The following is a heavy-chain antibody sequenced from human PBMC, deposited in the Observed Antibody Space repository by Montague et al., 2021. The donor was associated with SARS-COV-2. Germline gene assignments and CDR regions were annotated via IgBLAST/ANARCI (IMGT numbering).Heavy chain of an antibody. J-gene: IGHJ3*01. Sequence: SETLSLTCSVSGASVTSESWGWIRQTPGKGLEWIAYIYDTGIIDYHLSLRSRTTIAVDTSKNQLSLKLTSVSAADTAVYFCAREREGGDIFDLWGQGTMVTVSS. CDR2: IYDTGII. CDR1: GASVTSES. D-gene: IGHD2-21*01. V-gene: IGHV4-59*02. CDR3: AREREGGDIFDL.